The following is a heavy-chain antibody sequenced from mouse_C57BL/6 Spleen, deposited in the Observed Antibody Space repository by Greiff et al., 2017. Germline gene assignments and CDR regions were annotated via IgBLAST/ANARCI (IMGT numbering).Heavy chain of an antibody. CDR3: ARYYGGSYGGFAC. CDR2: IYPGSGST. J-gene: IGHJ3*01. D-gene: IGHD1-1*01. CDR1: GYTFTSYW. V-gene: IGHV1-55*01. Sequence: VQLQQPGAELVRPGASVKMSCKASGYTFTSYWIPWVKQRPGQGLEWIGDIYPGSGSTNYNEKFKGKATLTVDTSSSTAYMKLSSLTSEDSAVYDCARYYGGSYGGFACWGQGALVTVSA.